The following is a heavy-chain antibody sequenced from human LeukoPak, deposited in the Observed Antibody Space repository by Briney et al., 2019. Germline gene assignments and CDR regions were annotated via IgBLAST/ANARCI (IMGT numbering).Heavy chain of an antibody. Sequence: GGSLRLSCAASGFTFSSYAMHWVRQAPGKGLEWVAVISYDGSNKYYADSVKGRFTISRDNSKNTLYLQMNSLRAEDTAVYYCARVGGCGGRDGYYDYFDYWGQGTLVTVSS. CDR2: ISYDGSNK. CDR1: GFTFSSYA. J-gene: IGHJ4*02. CDR3: ARVGGCGGRDGYYDYFDY. D-gene: IGHD5-24*01. V-gene: IGHV3-30-3*01.